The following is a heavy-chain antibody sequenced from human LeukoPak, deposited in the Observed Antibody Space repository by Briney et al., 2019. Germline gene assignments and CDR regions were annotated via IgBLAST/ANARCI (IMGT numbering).Heavy chain of an antibody. J-gene: IGHJ2*01. D-gene: IGHD7-27*01. CDR1: GGAFIDYQ. Sequence: PSETLSLTCAVYGGAFIDYQWSWIRQPPGKGLEWIGEINHGGSTIYNASLKSRLSMSIDLLKKQFSLKLSSVTAADTAVYYCARGNWGGWYFDLWGRGSLVTVSS. CDR2: INHGGST. V-gene: IGHV4-34*01. CDR3: ARGNWGGWYFDL.